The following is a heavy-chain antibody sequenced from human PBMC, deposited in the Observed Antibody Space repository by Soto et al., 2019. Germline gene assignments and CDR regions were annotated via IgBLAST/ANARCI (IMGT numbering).Heavy chain of an antibody. V-gene: IGHV4-34*01. D-gene: IGHD2-15*01. CDR3: ARHRGKKFCSGGSCYSLLKGYYYYYMDV. CDR1: GGSFSGYY. CDR2: INHSGST. Sequence: SETLSLTCAVYGGSFSGYYWSWIRQPPGKVLEWIGEINHSGSTNYNPSLKSRVTISVDTSKNQFSLKLSSVTAADTAVYYCARHRGKKFCSGGSCYSLLKGYYYYYMDVWGKGTTVTVSS. J-gene: IGHJ6*03.